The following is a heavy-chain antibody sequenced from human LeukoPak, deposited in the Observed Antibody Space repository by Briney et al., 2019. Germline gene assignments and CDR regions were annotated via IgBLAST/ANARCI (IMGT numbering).Heavy chain of an antibody. CDR1: GYTVTSYY. V-gene: IGHV1-2*04. J-gene: IGHJ6*02. CDR3: ARGNRAHYGMDV. Sequence: ASVKVSCKASGYTVTSYYMHWVRQAPGQGLEWMGWINPNSGGTNYAQKFQGWVTMTRDTSISTAYMELSRLRSDDTAVYYCARGNRAHYGMDVWGQGTTVTVSS. D-gene: IGHD1/OR15-1a*01. CDR2: INPNSGGT.